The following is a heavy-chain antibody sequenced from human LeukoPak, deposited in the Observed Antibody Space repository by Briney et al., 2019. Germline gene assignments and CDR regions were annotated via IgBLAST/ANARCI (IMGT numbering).Heavy chain of an antibody. D-gene: IGHD3-16*01. J-gene: IGHJ4*01. CDR2: IRYDGSNK. CDR1: GFTFSGSA. CDR3: ARQGDDY. Sequence: GGSLRLSCAASGFTFSGSALHWVRQAPGKGLEWVAFIRYDGSNKYYADSVKGRFTISRDNAKNSLYLQMNSLRAEDTAVYYCARQGDDYWGHGTLVTVSS. V-gene: IGHV3-30*04.